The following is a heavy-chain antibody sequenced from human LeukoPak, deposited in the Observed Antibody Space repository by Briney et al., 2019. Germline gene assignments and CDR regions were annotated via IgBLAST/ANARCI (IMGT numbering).Heavy chain of an antibody. CDR2: IRYDGSNK. CDR1: GFTFSNYG. CDR3: AKDLHYYDSSGYLDY. Sequence: GGSLRLSCAASGFTFSNYGMHWVRQAPGKGLEWVAFIRYDGSNKFYADSVKGRFTISRDNSKNTLYLQMNSLRAEDTAVYYCAKDLHYYDSSGYLDYWGQGTLVTVSS. J-gene: IGHJ4*02. V-gene: IGHV3-30*02. D-gene: IGHD3-22*01.